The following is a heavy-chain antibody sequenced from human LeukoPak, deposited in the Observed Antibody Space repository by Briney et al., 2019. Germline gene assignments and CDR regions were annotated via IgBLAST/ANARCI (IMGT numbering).Heavy chain of an antibody. CDR1: GGSISSYY. CDR3: ARLAYDILAGYGMDV. CDR2: IYTSGST. V-gene: IGHV4-4*07. J-gene: IGHJ6*02. D-gene: IGHD3-9*01. Sequence: SETLSLTCTVSGGSISSYYWSRIRQPAGKGLEWIGRIYTSGSTNYNPSLKSRVTMSVDTSKNQFSLKLSSVTAADTAVYCCARLAYDILAGYGMDVWGQGTTVTVSS.